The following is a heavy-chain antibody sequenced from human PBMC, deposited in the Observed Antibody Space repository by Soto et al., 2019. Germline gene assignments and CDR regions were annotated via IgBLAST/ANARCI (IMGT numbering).Heavy chain of an antibody. V-gene: IGHV4-34*01. CDR2: INRLGST. D-gene: IGHD2-2*01. J-gene: IGHJ4*02. CDR1: GGPFSGYD. Sequence: SETVSLTCAVYGGPFSGYDWSWILQSPRKGLAWIGDINRLGSTNYHPSLNSRVSISIDASRNQFSLNLNSVTAADTAVYSCARVLIVCSSSCYSFAYWNQGISVTVSS. CDR3: ARVLIVCSSSCYSFAY.